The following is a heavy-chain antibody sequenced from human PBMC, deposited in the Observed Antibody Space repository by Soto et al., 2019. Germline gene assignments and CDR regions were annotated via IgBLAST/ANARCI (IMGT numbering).Heavy chain of an antibody. D-gene: IGHD2-15*01. V-gene: IGHV5-51*01. CDR1: GYSFTSYW. J-gene: IGHJ4*02. CDR3: ASRYCSGGSCYDR. CDR2: IYPGDSDT. Sequence: GESLKISCKGSGYSFTSYWIGWVRQMPGKGLEWMGIIYPGDSDTRYSPSFQGQVTISADKSISTAYPQWSSLKASDTAMYYCASRYCSGGSCYDRWGQGTLVTVSS.